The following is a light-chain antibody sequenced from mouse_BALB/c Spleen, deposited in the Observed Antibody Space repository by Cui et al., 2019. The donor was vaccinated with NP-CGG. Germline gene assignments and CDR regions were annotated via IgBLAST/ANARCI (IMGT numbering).Light chain of an antibody. CDR3: ALWYSNHWV. Sequence: QAVVPQESALTTSPGETVTLTCRSNTGAVTTSNYANWVQEKPDHLFTGLIGGTNNRVPGVPARFSGSLIGDKAALTITGAQTEDEAMYFCALWYSNHWVFGGGTKLTVL. V-gene: IGLV1*01. J-gene: IGLJ1*01. CDR2: GTN. CDR1: TGAVTTSNY.